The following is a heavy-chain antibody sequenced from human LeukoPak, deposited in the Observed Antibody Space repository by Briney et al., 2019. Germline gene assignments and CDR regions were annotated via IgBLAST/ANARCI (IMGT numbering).Heavy chain of an antibody. D-gene: IGHD2-2*01. CDR2: NNPSGGST. V-gene: IGHV1-46*01. CDR3: ARACSSTSCYHTQHFDY. Sequence: VSVKVSCKASGYTFTSYYMHWVRQAPGQGLEWMGINNPSGGSTSYAQKFQGRVTMTRDMSTSTVYMELSSLRSEDTAVYYCARACSSTSCYHTQHFDYWGQGTLVTVSS. J-gene: IGHJ4*02. CDR1: GYTFTSYY.